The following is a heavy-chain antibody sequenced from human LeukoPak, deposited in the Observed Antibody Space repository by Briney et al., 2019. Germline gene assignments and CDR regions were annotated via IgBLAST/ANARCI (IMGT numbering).Heavy chain of an antibody. CDR2: IIPIFGTA. J-gene: IGHJ5*02. CDR1: RGTFSSYA. D-gene: IGHD1-7*01. CDR3: ARGGLELNNWFDP. V-gene: IGHV1-69*13. Sequence: ASVKVSCKASRGTFSSYAISWVRQAPGQGLEWMGGIIPIFGTANYAQKFQGRVTITADESTSTAYMELSSLRSEDTAVYYCARGGLELNNWFDPWGQGTLVTVSS.